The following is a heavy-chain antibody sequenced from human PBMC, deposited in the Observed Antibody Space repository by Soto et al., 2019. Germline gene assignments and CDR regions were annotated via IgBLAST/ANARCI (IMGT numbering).Heavy chain of an antibody. CDR3: ARPSVGMGALSYFDY. CDR2: IYYSGGT. J-gene: IGHJ4*02. V-gene: IGHV4-39*01. D-gene: IGHD1-26*01. CDR1: GGSISSSTYY. Sequence: QLQLQESGPGLVKPSETLSLTCTVSGGSISSSTYYWGWIRQPPGKGLEWIGSIYYSGGTYYNPSLKGRVTISVATSKNPFSLKLSSVTAADTAVYYCARPSVGMGALSYFDYWGQGTLVTVSS.